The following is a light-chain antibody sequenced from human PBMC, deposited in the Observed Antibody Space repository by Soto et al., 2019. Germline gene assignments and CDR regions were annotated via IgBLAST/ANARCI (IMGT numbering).Light chain of an antibody. CDR1: SSDVGGYNY. V-gene: IGLV2-14*01. J-gene: IGLJ1*01. Sequence: QSALTQPASVSWSPVQAITISCTGTSSDVGGYNYVSWYQQHPGKAPKLMIYDVSNRPSGVSNRFSGSKSVNTATLTISGLQAEDEADYYCSSHTSRNTRVFGTGTKVTVL. CDR3: SSHTSRNTRV. CDR2: DVS.